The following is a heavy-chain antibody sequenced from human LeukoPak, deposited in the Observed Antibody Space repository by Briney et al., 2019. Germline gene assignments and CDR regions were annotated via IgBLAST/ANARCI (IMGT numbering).Heavy chain of an antibody. D-gene: IGHD2-15*01. Sequence: SETRSLTCTVSGGSISSYYWSWIRQPPGKGLEWIGEINHSGSTNYNPSLKSRVSISVDTSKNQFSLKLSSVTAADTAVYYCARNIVVVAATVLPQYYMDVWGKGTTVTVSS. CDR2: INHSGST. CDR3: ARNIVVVAATVLPQYYMDV. V-gene: IGHV4-34*01. CDR1: GGSISSYY. J-gene: IGHJ6*03.